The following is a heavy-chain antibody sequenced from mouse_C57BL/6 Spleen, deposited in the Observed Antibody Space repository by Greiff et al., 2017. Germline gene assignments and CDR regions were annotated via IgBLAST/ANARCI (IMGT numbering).Heavy chain of an antibody. V-gene: IGHV2-2*01. J-gene: IGHJ1*03. CDR3: ARNYQYDYGYFDV. CDR1: GFSLTSYG. CDR2: IWSGGST. D-gene: IGHD2-10*02. Sequence: VQLQQSGPGLVQPSQSLSITCTVSGFSLTSYGVHWVRQSPGKGLEWLGVIWSGGSTDYNAAFISRLSISKDNSTSQVFFKMNSLQADDTAIYYCARNYQYDYGYFDVWGTGTTVTVSS.